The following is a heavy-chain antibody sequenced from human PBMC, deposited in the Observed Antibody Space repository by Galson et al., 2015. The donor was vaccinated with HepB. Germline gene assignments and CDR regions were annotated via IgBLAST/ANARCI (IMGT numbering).Heavy chain of an antibody. CDR2: INPNSGGT. D-gene: IGHD3-16*01. V-gene: IGHV1-2*02. J-gene: IGHJ6*03. CDR1: GYTFTGYY. CDR3: ARDRGGYSTTQSVYYYYMDV. Sequence: SVKVSCKASGYTFTGYYMHWVRQAPGQGLEWMGWINPNSGGTNYAQKFQGRVTMTRDTSISTAYMELSSLRSDDTAVYYCARDRGGYSTTQSVYYYYMDVWGKGTTVTVSS.